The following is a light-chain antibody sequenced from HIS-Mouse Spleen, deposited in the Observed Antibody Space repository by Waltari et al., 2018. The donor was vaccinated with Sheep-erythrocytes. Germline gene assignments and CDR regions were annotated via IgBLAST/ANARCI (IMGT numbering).Light chain of an antibody. Sequence: QSALTQPRSVSGSPGQSVTISCTVTISDVGGHNYVSWYQQHPGKAPKLMIYDVSKRPSGVPDRFSGSKSGNTASLTISGLQAEDEADYYCCSYAGSYNHVFATGTKVTVL. J-gene: IGLJ1*01. V-gene: IGLV2-11*01. CDR3: CSYAGSYNHV. CDR2: DVS. CDR1: ISDVGGHNY.